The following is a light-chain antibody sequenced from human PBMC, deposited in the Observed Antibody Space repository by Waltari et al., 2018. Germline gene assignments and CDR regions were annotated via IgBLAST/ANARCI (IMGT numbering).Light chain of an antibody. Sequence: QSALTQPRSVSGSPGQSVTISCTGTSSDVGGYNYVSWFQQHPGKAPKLRLYDVSKSPAGVPDRFSGSKSGNPASLTISGLQAEDEADYYCCSYAGSYTWVFGGGTKLTVL. CDR1: SSDVGGYNY. CDR2: DVS. J-gene: IGLJ3*02. V-gene: IGLV2-11*01. CDR3: CSYAGSYTWV.